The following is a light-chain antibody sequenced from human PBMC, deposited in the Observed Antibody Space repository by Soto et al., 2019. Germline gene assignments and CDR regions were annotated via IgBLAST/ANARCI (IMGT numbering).Light chain of an antibody. V-gene: IGLV2-14*01. Sequence: QSVLTQPASVSGSPGQSITISCAGTASDVGGYNYVSWYQHHPGKAPKLMIYEVTSRPSGVSSRFSGSKSGNTASLTISGLQTEDDGDYFCCSYTYSGTYGFGTGTKVTVL. CDR1: ASDVGGYNY. CDR3: CSYTYSGTYG. J-gene: IGLJ1*01. CDR2: EVT.